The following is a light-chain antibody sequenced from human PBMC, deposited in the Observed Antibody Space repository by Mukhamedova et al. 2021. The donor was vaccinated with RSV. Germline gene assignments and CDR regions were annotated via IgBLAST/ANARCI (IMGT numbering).Light chain of an antibody. J-gene: IGKJ1*01. CDR2: DVS. Sequence: WYQRRVHGKPPKLLIYDVSNLDRGVPSRFSGSGSGTEFTLTISSLQPEDFATYYCQQSYSTPPTFGQGTKVEIK. V-gene: IGKV1-39*01. CDR3: QQSYSTPPT.